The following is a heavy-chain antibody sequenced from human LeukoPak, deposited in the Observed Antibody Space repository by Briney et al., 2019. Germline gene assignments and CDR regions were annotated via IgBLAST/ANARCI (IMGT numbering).Heavy chain of an antibody. J-gene: IGHJ4*02. CDR1: GFTFNNAW. CDR3: ATWGDYGGY. V-gene: IGHV3-15*01. CDR2: IKSKIDGGTT. D-gene: IGHD3-16*01. Sequence: GGSLRLSCAASGFTFNNAWMSWVRQAPGKGLEWVGRIKSKIDGGTTDYAAPVKGRFSISRDDSKNTVYLQMNSLKTEDTAMYYCATWGDYGGYWGQGTLVTVSS.